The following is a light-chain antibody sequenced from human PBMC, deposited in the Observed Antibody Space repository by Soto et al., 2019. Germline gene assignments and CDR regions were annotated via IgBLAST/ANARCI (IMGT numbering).Light chain of an antibody. J-gene: IGLJ2*01. Sequence: QLVLTQSPSASASLGASVKLTCTLSSGHSSYAIEWHQQQPEKGPRYLMNLNIDGSHSKGDGIPDRFSGSSSGAERYLTISSLHAEDEADYCCQTWVTGIVVFGGGTKLTVL. V-gene: IGLV4-69*01. CDR1: SGHSSYA. CDR3: QTWVTGIVV. CDR2: LNIDGSH.